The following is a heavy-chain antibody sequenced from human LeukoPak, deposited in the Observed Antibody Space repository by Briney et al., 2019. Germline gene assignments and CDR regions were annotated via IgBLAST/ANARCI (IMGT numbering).Heavy chain of an antibody. Sequence: ASVKVSCKASGYTFTSYYMHWVRQAPGQGLEWMGIINPSGGSTSYAQKLQGRVTMTTDTSTSTAYMELRSLRSDDTAVYYCARDRSYCSSTSCYYDAFDIWGQGTMVTVSS. D-gene: IGHD2-2*01. CDR3: ARDRSYCSSTSCYYDAFDI. J-gene: IGHJ3*02. CDR2: INPSGGST. V-gene: IGHV1-46*01. CDR1: GYTFTSYY.